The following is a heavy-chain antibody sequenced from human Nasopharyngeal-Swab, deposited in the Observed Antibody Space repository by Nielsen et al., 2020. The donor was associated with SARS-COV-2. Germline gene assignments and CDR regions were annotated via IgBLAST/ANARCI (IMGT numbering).Heavy chain of an antibody. J-gene: IGHJ3*02. CDR1: GFTFSSYA. D-gene: IGHD3-3*01. Sequence: GGSLRLSCAASGFTFSSYAMGWVRQAPGKGLEWVSYISSRGSTIHYADSVKGRFTISRDNAKNSLYLQMNSLGAEDTAVYYCARAGGFGVVTHDVFDIWGQGTMVTVSS. CDR3: ARAGGFGVVTHDVFDI. CDR2: ISSRGSTI. V-gene: IGHV3-48*04.